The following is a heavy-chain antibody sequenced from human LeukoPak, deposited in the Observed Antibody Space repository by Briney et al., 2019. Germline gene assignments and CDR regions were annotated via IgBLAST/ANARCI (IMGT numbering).Heavy chain of an antibody. CDR3: AKGLSWYFFDY. D-gene: IGHD6-13*01. Sequence: GGTLRLSCAASGFTFSSYGMIWVRQAPGKGLEWVSTISSSGGTTDHADSVKGRFTISRDNSKNTLFLQMSSLRAEDTAVYYCAKGLSWYFFDYWGQGTLVTVSS. J-gene: IGHJ4*02. V-gene: IGHV3-23*01. CDR1: GFTFSSYG. CDR2: ISSSGGTT.